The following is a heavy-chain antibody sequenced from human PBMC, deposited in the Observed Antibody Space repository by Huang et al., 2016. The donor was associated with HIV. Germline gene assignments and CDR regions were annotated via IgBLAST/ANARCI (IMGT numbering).Heavy chain of an antibody. Sequence: QVQLQQWGAELLKPSETLSFTCAVSGGSFCGHYWIWIRQPPGRGLEWIGAIGDSGITTYNPALESRVTISGDTSRSQFSLKLNCVTAADTAIYYCARMFKYDSGGYWGNDAFDIWGQGTMVTVSS. V-gene: IGHV4-34*02. J-gene: IGHJ3*02. CDR1: GGSFCGHY. D-gene: IGHD3-22*01. CDR3: ARMFKYDSGGYWGNDAFDI. CDR2: IGDSGIT.